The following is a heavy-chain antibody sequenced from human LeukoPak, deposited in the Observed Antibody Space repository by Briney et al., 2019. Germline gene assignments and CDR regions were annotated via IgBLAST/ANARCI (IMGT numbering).Heavy chain of an antibody. CDR2: MNPNSGNT. Sequence: GASVRVSCKASGYTFTSYDINWVRQATGQGLEWMGWMNPNSGNTGYAQKFQGRVTMTRNTSISTAYMELSSLRSEDTAVYYCARASYYYDSSGYSFDYWGQGTLVTVSS. J-gene: IGHJ4*02. V-gene: IGHV1-8*01. CDR3: ARASYYYDSSGYSFDY. D-gene: IGHD3-22*01. CDR1: GYTFTSYD.